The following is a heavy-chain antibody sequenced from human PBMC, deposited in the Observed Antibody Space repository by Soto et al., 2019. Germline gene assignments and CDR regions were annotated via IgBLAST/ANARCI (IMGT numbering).Heavy chain of an antibody. CDR3: ARQGSNSSRRLSWFDP. V-gene: IGHV4-39*01. D-gene: IGHD3-16*01. CDR1: GSSSSSSTYS. Sequence: SETLALTCTASGSSSSSSTYSWGWIRQPPGKGLEWIGSMHYSGATYYNPSLKSRVSISVDTSKSQFSLKLTFVTAADTAVYFCARQGSNSSRRLSWFDPWGQGNLVT. J-gene: IGHJ5*02. CDR2: MHYSGAT.